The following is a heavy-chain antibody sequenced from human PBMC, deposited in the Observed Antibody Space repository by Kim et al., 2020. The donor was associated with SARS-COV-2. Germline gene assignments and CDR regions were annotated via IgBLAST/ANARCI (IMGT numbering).Heavy chain of an antibody. V-gene: IGHV4-61*01. CDR2: IYYSGST. CDR1: GGSVSSGSYY. D-gene: IGHD6-13*01. Sequence: SETLSLTCTVSGGSVSSGSYYWSWIRQPPGKGLEWIGYIYYSGSTNYNPSLKSRVTISVDTSKNQFSLKLSSVTAADTAVYYCARDRSWYSSSPYYYYGMDVWGQGTTVTVSS. CDR3: ARDRSWYSSSPYYYYGMDV. J-gene: IGHJ6*02.